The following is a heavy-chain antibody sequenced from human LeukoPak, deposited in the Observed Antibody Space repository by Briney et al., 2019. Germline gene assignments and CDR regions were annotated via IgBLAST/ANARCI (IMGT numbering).Heavy chain of an antibody. Sequence: GGSLRLSCAASGFTFSSYGMHWVRQAPGKGLEWVAVIWYDGSNKYYADSVKGRFTISRDNSKNTLYLQMNSLRAEDTAVYYCASEMWVGATFPYGMDVWGQGTTVTVSS. V-gene: IGHV3-33*01. CDR2: IWYDGSNK. D-gene: IGHD1-26*01. CDR3: ASEMWVGATFPYGMDV. CDR1: GFTFSSYG. J-gene: IGHJ6*02.